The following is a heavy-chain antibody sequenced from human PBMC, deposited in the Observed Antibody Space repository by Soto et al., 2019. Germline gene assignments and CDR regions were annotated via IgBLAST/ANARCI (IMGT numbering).Heavy chain of an antibody. D-gene: IGHD2-8*01. CDR3: AKNGQPPYYYYGMDV. Sequence: QGQLVQSGPEVKKPGASVKVSCKASGYTFSRYGISWVRQAPGQGLEWMGWISGYNGDTKYAQKVQGRVTMTIDTSTYTAYLELSSLTSDDTAIYYCAKNGQPPYYYYGMDVWGQGTTVTVSS. CDR1: GYTFSRYG. CDR2: ISGYNGDT. V-gene: IGHV1-18*01. J-gene: IGHJ6*02.